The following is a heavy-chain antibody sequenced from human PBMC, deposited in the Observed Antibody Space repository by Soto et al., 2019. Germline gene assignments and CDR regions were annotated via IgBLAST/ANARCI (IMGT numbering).Heavy chain of an antibody. D-gene: IGHD6-19*01. Sequence: PGGSLRLSCAASGFTFSSYSMNWVRQAPGKGLEWVSYISSSSSTIYYADSVKGRFTISRDNAKNSLYLQMNSLRDEDTAVYYCARDNNPTRDSSALYYYYYGMDVWGQGTTVTVSS. J-gene: IGHJ6*02. CDR1: GFTFSSYS. V-gene: IGHV3-48*02. CDR3: ARDNNPTRDSSALYYYYYGMDV. CDR2: ISSSSSTI.